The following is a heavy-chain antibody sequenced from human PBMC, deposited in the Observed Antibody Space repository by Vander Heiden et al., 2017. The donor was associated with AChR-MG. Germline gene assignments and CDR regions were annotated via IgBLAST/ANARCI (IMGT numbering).Heavy chain of an antibody. CDR3: AKDSLMGD. Sequence: QVQLVESGGGVVQPGRSLRLSCAASGFTFSSYGMHWVRQAPGKGLEWVAVISYDGSNKYYADSVKGRFTISRDNSKNTLYLQMNSLRAEDTAVYYCAKDSLMGDWGQGTLVTVSS. CDR1: GFTFSSYG. V-gene: IGHV3-30*18. CDR2: ISYDGSNK. D-gene: IGHD3-16*01. J-gene: IGHJ4*02.